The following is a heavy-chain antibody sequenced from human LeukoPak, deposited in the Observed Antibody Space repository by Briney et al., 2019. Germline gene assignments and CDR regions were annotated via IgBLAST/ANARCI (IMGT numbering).Heavy chain of an antibody. V-gene: IGHV3-21*01. D-gene: IGHD3-3*01. CDR3: ARGRDYDFWSGYYLFYYYYGMDV. J-gene: IGHJ6*02. Sequence: GGSLRLSCAASGFTFSSYSMSWVRQAPGKGLEWVSSISSSSSYIYYADSVKGRFTISRDNAKNSLYLQMNSLRAEDTVVYYCARGRDYDFWSGYYLFYYYYGMDVWGQGTTVTVSS. CDR2: ISSSSSYI. CDR1: GFTFSSYS.